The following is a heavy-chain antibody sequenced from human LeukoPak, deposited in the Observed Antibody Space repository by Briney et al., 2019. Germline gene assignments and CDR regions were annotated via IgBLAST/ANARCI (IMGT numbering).Heavy chain of an antibody. CDR1: GGSISNYY. Sequence: PSETLSLTCTVSGGSISNYYWTWIRQPPGKGLEWIGFISYSGNTNYNPSLKSRVTISLDTSKNQFSLKLISVTAADTAVYYCARGVGSGYTDYWGQGALATVSS. V-gene: IGHV4-59*01. CDR3: ARGVGSGYTDY. CDR2: ISYSGNT. D-gene: IGHD3-22*01. J-gene: IGHJ4*02.